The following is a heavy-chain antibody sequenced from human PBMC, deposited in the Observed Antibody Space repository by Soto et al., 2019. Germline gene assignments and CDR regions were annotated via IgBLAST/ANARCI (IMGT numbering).Heavy chain of an antibody. V-gene: IGHV1-69*13. CDR2: IIPIFGTA. D-gene: IGHD1-26*01. CDR3: AREMVGATYFDY. J-gene: IGHJ4*02. CDR1: GGTFSSYA. Sequence: GASVKVSCKASGGTFSSYAISWVRQAPGQGLEWMGGIIPIFGTANYAQKFQGRVTITADESTSTAYMELSSLRSEDTAVYYCAREMVGATYFDYWGQGTMVTVSS.